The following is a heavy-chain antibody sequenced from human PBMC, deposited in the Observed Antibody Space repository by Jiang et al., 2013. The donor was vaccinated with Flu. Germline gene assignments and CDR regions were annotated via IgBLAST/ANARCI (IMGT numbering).Heavy chain of an antibody. CDR2: INPSGGST. J-gene: IGHJ4*02. CDR1: GYTFTSYY. D-gene: IGHD5-24*01. CDR3: ARGGSEMATITHFDY. Sequence: SGAEVKKPGSSVKVSCKASGYTFTSYYMHWVRQAPGQGLEWMGIINPSGGSTSYAQKFQGRVTMTRDTSTSTVYMELSSLRSEDTAVYYCARGGSEMATITHFDYWGQGTLVTVSS. V-gene: IGHV1-46*03.